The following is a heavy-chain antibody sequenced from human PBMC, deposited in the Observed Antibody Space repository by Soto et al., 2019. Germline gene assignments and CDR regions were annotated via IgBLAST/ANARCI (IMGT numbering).Heavy chain of an antibody. CDR2: ISAYNGNK. V-gene: IGHV1-18*01. CDR1: GCTFSRCG. Sequence: GAEVSVPYTASGCTFSRCGIRWEQQAPAEGLEWMGWISAYNGNKNYAQKLQGRVTMTTDTSTSTAYMEPRSLRSDDTAVYYCAKDGQWLVIRVFYSCEYWGEGTLV. CDR3: AKDGQWLVIRVFYSCEY. J-gene: IGHJ4*02. D-gene: IGHD6-19*01.